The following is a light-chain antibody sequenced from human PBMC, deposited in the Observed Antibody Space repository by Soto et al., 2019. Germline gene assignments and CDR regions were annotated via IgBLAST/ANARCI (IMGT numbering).Light chain of an antibody. CDR3: AAWDDSLSGLRV. CDR2: RNN. CDR1: SSNIGSNY. V-gene: IGLV1-47*01. J-gene: IGLJ3*02. Sequence: QSVLTQPPSASGTPGQRVTISCSGSSSNIGSNYVFWYQQVPRTAPKLLISRNNQRPSGVPARFSGSKSGTSASLAISGLRSEDEADYYCAAWDDSLSGLRVFGGGTKVTVL.